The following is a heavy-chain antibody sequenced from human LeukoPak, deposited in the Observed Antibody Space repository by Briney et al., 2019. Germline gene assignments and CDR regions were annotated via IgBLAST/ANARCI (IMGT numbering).Heavy chain of an antibody. D-gene: IGHD3-22*01. Sequence: QPGGSLRLSCAASGFTFSSYGMHWVRQAPGKGLEWVAVIWYDGSNKYYADSVKGRFTISRDNSKNTLYLQMNSLRAEDTAVYYCAKESRPQYYYDSSGYTLDYWGQGTLVTVSS. V-gene: IGHV3-33*06. J-gene: IGHJ4*02. CDR1: GFTFSSYG. CDR2: IWYDGSNK. CDR3: AKESRPQYYYDSSGYTLDY.